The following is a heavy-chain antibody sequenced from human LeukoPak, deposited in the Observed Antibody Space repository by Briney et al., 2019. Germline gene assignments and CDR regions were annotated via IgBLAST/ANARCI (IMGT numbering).Heavy chain of an antibody. CDR3: GMEHEYFQH. J-gene: IGHJ1*01. D-gene: IGHD1-26*01. CDR2: ISYDGSNK. CDR1: GFTFSSYG. Sequence: GSLRLSCAASGFTFSSYGMHWVRQAPGKGLEWVAVISYDGSNKYYADSVKGRFTISRDNSKNTLYLQMNSLRDEDTAVYYCGMEHEYFQHWGQGTLVTVSS. V-gene: IGHV3-30*03.